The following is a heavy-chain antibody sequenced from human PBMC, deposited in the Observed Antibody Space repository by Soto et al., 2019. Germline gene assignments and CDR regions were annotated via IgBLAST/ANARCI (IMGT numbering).Heavy chain of an antibody. V-gene: IGHV4-34*01. D-gene: IGHD6-13*01. Sequence: PSETLSLTCAVYGGSFSGYYWSWIRQPPGQGLEWIGEINHSESTNYNPSLKSRVTISVDTSKNQFSLKLSSVTAADTAVYYCARARGIFSSSWYIYYYYYGMDVWGQGTTVTVSS. CDR3: ARARGIFSSSWYIYYYYYGMDV. J-gene: IGHJ6*02. CDR2: INHSEST. CDR1: GGSFSGYY.